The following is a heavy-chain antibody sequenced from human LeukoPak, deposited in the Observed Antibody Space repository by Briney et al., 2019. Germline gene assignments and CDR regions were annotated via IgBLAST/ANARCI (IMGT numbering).Heavy chain of an antibody. J-gene: IGHJ4*02. V-gene: IGHV1-46*03. D-gene: IGHD2-8*01. CDR1: GYTFTSYY. CDR3: ARDLKGPINGVSAFFDY. Sequence: ASVKVSCEASGYTFTSYYMHWVRQAPGQGLEWMGIINPSGGSTSYAQKFQGRVTMTRGTSTSTVYMELSSLRSEDTAVYYCARDLKGPINGVSAFFDYWGQGTLVTVSS. CDR2: INPSGGST.